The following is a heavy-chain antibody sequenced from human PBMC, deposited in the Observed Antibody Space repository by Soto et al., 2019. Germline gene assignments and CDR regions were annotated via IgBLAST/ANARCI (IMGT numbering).Heavy chain of an antibody. CDR3: ARDGIAAAGTSGGMDV. Sequence: GESLKLSCKGSGYSFTSYWIGWVRQMPGKGLEWMGIIYPGDSDTRYSPSFQGQVTISADKSISTAYLQWSSLKASDTAMYYCARDGIAAAGTSGGMDVWGQGTTVTVSS. J-gene: IGHJ6*02. D-gene: IGHD6-13*01. CDR2: IYPGDSDT. V-gene: IGHV5-51*01. CDR1: GYSFTSYW.